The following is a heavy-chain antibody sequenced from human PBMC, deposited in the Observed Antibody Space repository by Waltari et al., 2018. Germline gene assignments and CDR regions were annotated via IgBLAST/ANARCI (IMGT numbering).Heavy chain of an antibody. CDR2: INPYSGGT. CDR3: ARAPDFDT. CDR1: GYTFSDYY. J-gene: IGHJ4*02. V-gene: IGHV1-2*02. Sequence: QVQLVQSGAEVKKPGASVKVPCKASGYTFSDYYMHWVRQAPGQGLEWMAWINPYSGGTYSAQKFQGRVTMTRNTSISTAYMELSGLTSDDTAVYYCARAPDFDTWGQGTQVTVSS.